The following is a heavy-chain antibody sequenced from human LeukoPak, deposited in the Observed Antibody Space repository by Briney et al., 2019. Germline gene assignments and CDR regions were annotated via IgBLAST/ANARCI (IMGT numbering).Heavy chain of an antibody. V-gene: IGHV3-30*02. D-gene: IGHD6-13*01. Sequence: SGGSLRLSCAASGLTFTSYGIRWVLQAPGKGLEWVAFIRYDGSNKYYADSVKGRFTISRDNSKNTLYLQMDSLRAEDTAVYYCAKDISGSWSIDYWGQGTLVTVSS. CDR3: AKDISGSWSIDY. CDR2: IRYDGSNK. CDR1: GLTFTSYG. J-gene: IGHJ4*02.